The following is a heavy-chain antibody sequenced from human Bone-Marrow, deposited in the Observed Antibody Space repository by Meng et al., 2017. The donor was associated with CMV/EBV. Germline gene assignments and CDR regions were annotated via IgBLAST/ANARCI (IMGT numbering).Heavy chain of an antibody. D-gene: IGHD1-26*01. Sequence: ASVKVSCKASGYIFIGYYIHWVRQAPGQGLEWMGWINPNSGGTNYAQKFQGRVTMTRDTSISTAYMELSRLRSDDTAVYYCARGANHPSVPYSGSLQGGHWFDPWGQGTLVTVSS. CDR2: INPNSGGT. CDR3: ARGANHPSVPYSGSLQGGHWFDP. V-gene: IGHV1-2*02. J-gene: IGHJ5*02. CDR1: GYIFIGYY.